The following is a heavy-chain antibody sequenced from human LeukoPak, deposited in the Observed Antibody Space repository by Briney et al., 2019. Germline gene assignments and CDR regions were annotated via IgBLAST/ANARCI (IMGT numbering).Heavy chain of an antibody. CDR2: IIPIFGTA. D-gene: IGHD6-13*01. J-gene: IGHJ4*02. V-gene: IGHV1-69*05. Sequence: SVKVSCKASGGTFSSYAISWVRQAPGQGLEWMGGIIPIFGTANYAQKFQGRVTITTDESTSTAYMELSSLRSEDTAVYYCARVSIAAAGKLVYFDYCGQGALVTVSS. CDR3: ARVSIAAAGKLVYFDY. CDR1: GGTFSSYA.